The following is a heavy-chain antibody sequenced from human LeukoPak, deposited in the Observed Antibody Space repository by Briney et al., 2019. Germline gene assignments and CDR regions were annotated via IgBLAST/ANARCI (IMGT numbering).Heavy chain of an antibody. CDR2: ISDIGSI. CDR1: GGSISSSSYY. D-gene: IGHD2/OR15-2a*01. Sequence: PSETLSLTCTVSGGSISSSSYYWSWLRQPPGKGLEWIAYISDIGSINYNPSLKSRVTISLDTSKNQFSLKLSSVTAADTAVYYCAGHHPRNTVDFWGQGTLVTVSS. V-gene: IGHV4-61*05. CDR3: AGHHPRNTVDF. J-gene: IGHJ4*02.